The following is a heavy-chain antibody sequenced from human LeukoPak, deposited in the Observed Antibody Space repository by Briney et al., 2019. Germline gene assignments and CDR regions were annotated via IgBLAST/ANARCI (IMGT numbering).Heavy chain of an antibody. CDR1: GGSISSYY. J-gene: IGHJ4*02. V-gene: IGHV4-59*01. CDR2: IYYSGST. Sequence: PSETLSLTCTVSGGSISSYYWSWIRQPPGKGLELIGYIYYSGSTNYNPSLKSRVTISVDTSKNQFSLKLSSVTAADTAVYYCARARVAVAGYYFDYWGQGTLVTVSS. CDR3: ARARVAVAGYYFDY. D-gene: IGHD6-19*01.